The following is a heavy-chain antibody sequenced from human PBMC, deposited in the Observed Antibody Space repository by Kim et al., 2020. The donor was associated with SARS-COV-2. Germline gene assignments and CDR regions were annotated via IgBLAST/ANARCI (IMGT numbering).Heavy chain of an antibody. D-gene: IGHD5-12*01. CDR2: IKEDGSEK. CDR3: ARYSGYRYGMDV. Sequence: GGSLRLSCAASGFTFRSYWMSWVRQAPGKGLEWVANIKEDGSEKYYVDSVQGRFAISRDNAKNSLYLQMNSLRAEDTAVYYCARYSGYRYGMDVWGQGTTVTVSS. V-gene: IGHV3-7*01. CDR1: GFTFRSYW. J-gene: IGHJ6*02.